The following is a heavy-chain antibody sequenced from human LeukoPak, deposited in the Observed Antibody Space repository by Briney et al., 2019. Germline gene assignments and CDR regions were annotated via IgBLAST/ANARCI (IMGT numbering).Heavy chain of an antibody. J-gene: IGHJ6*02. CDR1: GFTVSSNY. Sequence: PGGSLRLSCAASGFTVSSNYMSWVRQAPGKELEWVSVIYSGGSTYYADSVKGRFTISRDSSKNTLYLQMNSLRAEDTAVYYCARADIVVVPAAIRMSYYYYYGMDVWGQGTTVTVSS. V-gene: IGHV3-66*01. CDR3: ARADIVVVPAAIRMSYYYYYGMDV. D-gene: IGHD2-2*01. CDR2: IYSGGST.